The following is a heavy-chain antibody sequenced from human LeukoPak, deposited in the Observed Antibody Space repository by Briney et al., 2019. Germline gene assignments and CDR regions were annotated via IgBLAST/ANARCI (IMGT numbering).Heavy chain of an antibody. D-gene: IGHD3-9*01. CDR1: GFTFSSYE. V-gene: IGHV3-48*03. J-gene: IGHJ4*02. Sequence: GGSLRLSCAASGFTFSSYEMNWVRQAPGKGLEWVSYISSSGSTIYYADSVKGRFTISRDNAKNTLYLQMNSLRAEDTAVYYCARAGRGLRYFDWLTYDYWGQGTLVTVSS. CDR3: ARAGRGLRYFDWLTYDY. CDR2: ISSSGSTI.